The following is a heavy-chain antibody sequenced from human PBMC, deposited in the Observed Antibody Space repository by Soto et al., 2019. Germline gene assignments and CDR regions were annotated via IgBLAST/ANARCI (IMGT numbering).Heavy chain of an antibody. V-gene: IGHV4-39*01. D-gene: IGHD3-10*01. J-gene: IGHJ1*01. CDR2: IYYSGST. CDR1: GGSISSSSYY. Sequence: QLQLQESGPGLVKPSETLSLTCTVSGGSISSSSYYWGWIRQPPGKGLEWIGSIYYSGSTYYNPSLKSRVTISVDTSKNQFSLKLSSVTAADTAVYYCASIPATITMVRGVISTGGYFQHWGQGTLVTVSS. CDR3: ASIPATITMVRGVISTGGYFQH.